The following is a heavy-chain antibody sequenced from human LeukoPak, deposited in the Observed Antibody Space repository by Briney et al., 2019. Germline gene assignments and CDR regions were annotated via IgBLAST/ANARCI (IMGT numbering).Heavy chain of an antibody. V-gene: IGHV4-4*02. D-gene: IGHD1-26*01. CDR3: ARVGALGGHDF. Sequence: PSETLSLTCAVSGDSISSSNWWSWVRQPPEKGLEWIGEIYHSGNTNYIPPLKSRVTISLDKSKNQFSLKLNSVTAADTAVYYCARVGALGGHDFWGQGSLVTVSS. J-gene: IGHJ4*02. CDR1: GDSISSSNW. CDR2: IYHSGNT.